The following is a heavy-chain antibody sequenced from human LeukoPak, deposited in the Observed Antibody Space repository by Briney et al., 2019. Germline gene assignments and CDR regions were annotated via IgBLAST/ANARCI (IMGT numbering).Heavy chain of an antibody. CDR1: GFTVSNKY. V-gene: IGHV3-53*01. CDR2: IYSGGST. Sequence: PRGSPRLSCAASGFTVSNKYMSWVRQAPGKGLEWVSVIYSGGSTYYADSVKGRFTISRDNSKNTIYLQMNSLRAEDTAVYYCARDRGVGTNLGFDYWGQGTRDTVSS. D-gene: IGHD1-26*01. J-gene: IGHJ4*02. CDR3: ARDRGVGTNLGFDY.